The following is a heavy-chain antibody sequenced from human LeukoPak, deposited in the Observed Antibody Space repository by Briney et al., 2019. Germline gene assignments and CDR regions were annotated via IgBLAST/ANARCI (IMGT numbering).Heavy chain of an antibody. V-gene: IGHV4-59*11. CDR3: ARVDTNDSSGYYFDY. J-gene: IGHJ4*02. CDR1: GGSISSHY. D-gene: IGHD3-22*01. Sequence: PSETLSLTCTFSGGSISSHYWSCIRQPPGKGLEWIGYIYYSGSTNYNPSLKSRVTISVDTSKNQFSLKLSSVTAADTAVYYCARVDTNDSSGYYFDYWGQGTLVTVSS. CDR2: IYYSGST.